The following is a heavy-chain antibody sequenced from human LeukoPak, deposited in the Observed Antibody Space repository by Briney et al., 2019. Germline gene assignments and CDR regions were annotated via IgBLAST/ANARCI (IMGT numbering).Heavy chain of an antibody. J-gene: IGHJ4*02. CDR1: GFTFSSYS. V-gene: IGHV3-21*01. CDR3: ARDKSWDYDFWSGYYHFDY. D-gene: IGHD3-3*01. Sequence: GGSLRLSCAASGFTFSSYSMNWVRQAPGKGLEWVSSISSSSSYIYYADSVKGRFTISRDNAKNSLYLQMNSLRAEDTAVYYCARDKSWDYDFWSGYYHFDYWGQGTLVTVSS. CDR2: ISSSSSYI.